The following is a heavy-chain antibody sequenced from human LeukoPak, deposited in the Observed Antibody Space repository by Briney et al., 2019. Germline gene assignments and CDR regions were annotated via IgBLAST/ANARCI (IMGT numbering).Heavy chain of an antibody. J-gene: IGHJ4*02. V-gene: IGHV3-23*01. CDR2: VSGGGVTT. CDR1: GFTFSSYA. D-gene: IGHD6-19*01. Sequence: GGSLRLSCXASGFTFSSYAMSRVRQAPGKGLEWVSTVSGGGVTTYYADSAKGRFTISRDNSKNTLYLQMNSLTAEDTAVYYCPKQSYASGWNPFDYWGQGILVTVSS. CDR3: PKQSYASGWNPFDY.